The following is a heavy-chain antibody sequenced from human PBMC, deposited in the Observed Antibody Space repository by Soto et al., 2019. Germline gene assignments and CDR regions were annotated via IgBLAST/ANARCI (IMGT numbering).Heavy chain of an antibody. CDR2: IYYSGST. D-gene: IGHD3-9*01. V-gene: IGHV4-59*01. J-gene: IGHJ4*02. Sequence: SATLSLTCTVSGGSISSYYWSWIRQPPGKGLEWIGYIYYSGSTNYNPSLKSRVTISVDTSKNQFSLKLSSVTAADTAVYYCARETTGYLFDYWGQGTLVTVSS. CDR3: ARETTGYLFDY. CDR1: GGSISSYY.